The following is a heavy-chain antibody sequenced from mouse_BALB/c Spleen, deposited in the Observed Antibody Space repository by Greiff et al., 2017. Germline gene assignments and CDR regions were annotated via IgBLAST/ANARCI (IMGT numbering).Heavy chain of an antibody. Sequence: EVKLVESGGGLVKPGGSLKLSCAASGFTFSSYAMSWVRQTPEKRLEWVASISSGGSTYYPDSVKGRFTISRDNARNILYLQMSSLRSEDTAMYYCARGEITTVVADYWGQGTTLTVSS. CDR3: ARGEITTVVADY. CDR2: ISSGGST. CDR1: GFTFSSYA. J-gene: IGHJ2*01. V-gene: IGHV5-6-5*01. D-gene: IGHD1-1*01.